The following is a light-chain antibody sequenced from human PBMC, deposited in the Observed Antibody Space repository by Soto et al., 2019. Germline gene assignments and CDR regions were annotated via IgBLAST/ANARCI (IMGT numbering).Light chain of an antibody. Sequence: QSALTQPPSVSGPPGQSVSISCTGTSNDVGSYNRVSWYQQSPGTAPKLMIYEVSNRPSGVPDRFSGSKSGNTASLTISGLQADDEADYYCSSYASSSTLVFGGGTKVTVL. J-gene: IGLJ2*01. V-gene: IGLV2-18*02. CDR2: EVS. CDR3: SSYASSSTLV. CDR1: SNDVGSYNR.